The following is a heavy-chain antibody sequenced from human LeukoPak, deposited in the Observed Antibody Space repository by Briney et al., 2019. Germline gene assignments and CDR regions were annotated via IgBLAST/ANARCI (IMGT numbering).Heavy chain of an antibody. Sequence: GGSLRLSCAASGFTFSSSWMSRVRQAPGKGLEWVANINQDGSEKNYVDSVKGRFTISRDNAKNSLYLQMNSLRAEDTAVYYCARSDHDDILTGYYRWGQGTLVTVSS. CDR2: INQDGSEK. J-gene: IGHJ4*02. V-gene: IGHV3-7*01. D-gene: IGHD3-9*01. CDR1: GFTFSSSW. CDR3: ARSDHDDILTGYYR.